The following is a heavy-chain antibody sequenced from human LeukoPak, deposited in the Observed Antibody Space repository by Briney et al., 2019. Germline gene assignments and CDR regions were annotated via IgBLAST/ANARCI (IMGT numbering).Heavy chain of an antibody. CDR1: GFTFSSYW. V-gene: IGHV3-74*01. CDR3: AVHIVVVTATTPHY. D-gene: IGHD2-21*02. Sequence: GGSLRLSCAASGFTFSSYWMHWVRQAPGKGLVWVSRINSDGSSRTYADSVKGRFTISRDNAKNSLYLQMNSLRAEDTAVYYCAVHIVVVTATTPHYWGQGTLVTVSS. CDR2: INSDGSSR. J-gene: IGHJ4*02.